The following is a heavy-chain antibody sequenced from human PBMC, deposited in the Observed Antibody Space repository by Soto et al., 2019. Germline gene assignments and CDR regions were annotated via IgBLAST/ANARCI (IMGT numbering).Heavy chain of an antibody. CDR3: ARGLDYYYYGMDV. CDR2: IYYSGST. J-gene: IGHJ6*02. Sequence: SETLSLTCTVSGSSISSYYWSWIRQPPGKGLEWIGYIYYSGSTNYNPSLKSRVTISVDTSKNQFSLKLSSVTAADTAVYYCARGLDYYYYGMDVWGQGTTVTVSS. V-gene: IGHV4-59*01. CDR1: GSSISSYY.